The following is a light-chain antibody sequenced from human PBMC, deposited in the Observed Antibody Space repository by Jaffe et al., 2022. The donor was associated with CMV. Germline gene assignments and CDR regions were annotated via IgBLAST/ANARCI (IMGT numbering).Light chain of an antibody. Sequence: DIQMTQSPSTLSAYVGDRVSITCRASQSIDNWLAWHQQKPGEAPKLLIQKASSLQSGVPSRFSGSGFGTEFTLTISSLQPDDIATYHCQYYSNYPIAFGQGTRLEIK. CDR3: QYYSNYPIA. CDR1: QSIDNW. V-gene: IGKV1-5*03. CDR2: KAS. J-gene: IGKJ5*01.